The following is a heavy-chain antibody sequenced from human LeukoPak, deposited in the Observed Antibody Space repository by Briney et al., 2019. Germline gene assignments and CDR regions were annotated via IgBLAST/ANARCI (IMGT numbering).Heavy chain of an antibody. D-gene: IGHD3-10*01. V-gene: IGHV3-23*01. CDR3: AKGTNYYGSGSYYGY. CDR1: GVTFSNYA. CDR2: ISGSGAST. Sequence: PGGSLRLSCAASGVTFSNYAMSWVRQAPGKGLEWVSAISGSGASTYYADSVKGRFTISRDNSKNTLYLQMNSLRAEDTAVYYCAKGTNYYGSGSYYGYWGQGTLVTVSS. J-gene: IGHJ4*02.